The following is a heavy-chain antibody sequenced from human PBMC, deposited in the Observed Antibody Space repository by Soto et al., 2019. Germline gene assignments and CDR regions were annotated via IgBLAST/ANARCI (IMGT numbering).Heavy chain of an antibody. CDR1: GFTFSSYS. Sequence: EVQLVESGGGLVQPGGSLRLSCAASGFTFSSYSMNWVRQAPGKGLEWVSYISSSSSTIYYADSVKGRFTISRDNAKNSLFLQMNSLRAEDTAVYYWGREGYYRTWFDPWGQGPLVTVSS. CDR3: GREGYYRTWFDP. D-gene: IGHD3-10*01. J-gene: IGHJ5*02. CDR2: ISSSSSTI. V-gene: IGHV3-48*01.